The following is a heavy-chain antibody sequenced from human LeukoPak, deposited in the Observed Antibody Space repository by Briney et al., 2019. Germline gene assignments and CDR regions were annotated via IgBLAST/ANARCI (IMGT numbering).Heavy chain of an antibody. CDR2: ISAYNGNT. CDR3: ARAPPFYYGSGARFDP. D-gene: IGHD3-10*01. V-gene: IGHV1-18*01. J-gene: IGHJ5*02. Sequence: ASVTVSCKASGYTFTSYGISWVRQAPGQGLEWMGWISAYNGNTNYAQKLQGRVTMTTDTSTSTAYMELRSLRSDDTAVYYCARAPPFYYGSGARFDPWGQGTLVTVSS. CDR1: GYTFTSYG.